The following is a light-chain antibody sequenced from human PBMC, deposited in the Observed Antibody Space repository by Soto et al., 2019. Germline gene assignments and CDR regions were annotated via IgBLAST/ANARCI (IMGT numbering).Light chain of an antibody. CDR2: DAS. CDR3: QQYYSYRT. CDR1: QTISRW. J-gene: IGKJ1*01. V-gene: IGKV1-5*01. Sequence: DIQMTQSPSTLSASVGDRVTITCRASQTISRWLAWYQQKPGKAPNLLIYDASSLASGVPSRFSGTGSGTELTLTISSLQPEDFATYYCQQYYSYRTFGQGTKVEIK.